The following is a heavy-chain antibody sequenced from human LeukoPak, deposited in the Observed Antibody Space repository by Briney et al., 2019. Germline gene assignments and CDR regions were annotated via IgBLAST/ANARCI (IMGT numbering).Heavy chain of an antibody. CDR3: ARDPEEYYMDV. V-gene: IGHV3-53*01. CDR2: MFSRGST. Sequence: PGGSLRLSCAASGFTVSSNYMSWVRQAPGKGLEWVSVMFSRGSTNYADPVKGRFTISRDNSKNTLYLQMNSLRAEDTAVYYCARDPEEYYMDVWGKGTTVTVSS. J-gene: IGHJ6*03. CDR1: GFTVSSNY.